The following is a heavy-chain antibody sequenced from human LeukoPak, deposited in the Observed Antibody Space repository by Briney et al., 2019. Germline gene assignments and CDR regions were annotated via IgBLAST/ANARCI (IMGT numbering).Heavy chain of an antibody. V-gene: IGHV1-69*04. D-gene: IGHD3-10*01. CDR3: ARVPVGGPFDY. J-gene: IGHJ4*02. CDR1: GGTFSSYA. Sequence: SVKVSCKASGGTFSSYAISWVRQAPGQGLEWMGRIIPILGIANYAQKFQGRVTITADKSTSTAYMELSSLRSDDTAVYYCARVPVGGPFDYWGQGTLVTVSS. CDR2: IIPILGIA.